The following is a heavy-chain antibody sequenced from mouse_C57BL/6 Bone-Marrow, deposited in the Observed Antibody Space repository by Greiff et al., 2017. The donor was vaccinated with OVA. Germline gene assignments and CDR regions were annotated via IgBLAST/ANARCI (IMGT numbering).Heavy chain of an antibody. Sequence: EVKVEESGGGLVQPGGSLKLSCAASGFTFSDYYMYWVRQTPEKRLEWVAYISNGGGSTYYPDTVKGRFTISRDNAKNTLYLQMSRLKSEDTAMYYCAREVTNYFDYWGQGTTLTVSS. V-gene: IGHV5-12*01. J-gene: IGHJ2*01. CDR3: AREVTNYFDY. CDR1: GFTFSDYY. CDR2: ISNGGGST. D-gene: IGHD2-1*01.